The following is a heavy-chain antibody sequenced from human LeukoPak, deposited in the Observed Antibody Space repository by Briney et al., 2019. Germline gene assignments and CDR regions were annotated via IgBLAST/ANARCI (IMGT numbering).Heavy chain of an antibody. V-gene: IGHV3-48*03. CDR2: ISSSGSTI. CDR3: ARDSKMVRGVIYYYYMDV. J-gene: IGHJ6*03. D-gene: IGHD3-10*01. CDR1: GFTFSSYE. Sequence: GSLRLSCAASGFTFSSYEMNWVRQAPGKGLEWVSYISSSGSTIYYADSVKGRFTISRDNAKNSLYLQMNSLRAEDTAVYYCARDSKMVRGVIYYYYMDVWGKGTTVTISS.